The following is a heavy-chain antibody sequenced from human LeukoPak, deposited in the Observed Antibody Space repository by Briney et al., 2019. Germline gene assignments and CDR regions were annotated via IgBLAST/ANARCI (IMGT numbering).Heavy chain of an antibody. CDR3: ATESGTYSGTCFDY. J-gene: IGHJ4*02. CDR1: GFTFSSNN. Sequence: GGSLRLSCAASGFTFSSNNMNWDRQAPGKGLEWVSYISSSNTIYYADSVKGRFTISRDNAKNSLYLQMNSLRAEDTAVYYCATESGTYSGTCFDYWGQGTLVTLSS. V-gene: IGHV3-48*01. D-gene: IGHD1-26*01. CDR2: ISSSNTI.